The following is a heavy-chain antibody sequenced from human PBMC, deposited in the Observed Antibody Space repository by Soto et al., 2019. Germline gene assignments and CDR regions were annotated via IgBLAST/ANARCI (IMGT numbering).Heavy chain of an antibody. V-gene: IGHV4-34*11. Sequence: SETLSLTCAVYGGSFSGYYWSWIQQPPGGGLEWIGYMYHSGTFLKSPSLKTSLTMSLDMSKNQFSLTLNSMTAADTAVYYCARAQFYSGSGNYNNLMFDAWGQGIQVTVSS. D-gene: IGHD3-10*01. J-gene: IGHJ5*02. CDR2: MYHSGTF. CDR3: ARAQFYSGSGNYNNLMFDA. CDR1: GGSFSGYY.